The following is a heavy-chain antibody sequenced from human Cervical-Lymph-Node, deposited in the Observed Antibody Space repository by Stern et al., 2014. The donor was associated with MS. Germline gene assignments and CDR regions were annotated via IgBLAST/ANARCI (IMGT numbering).Heavy chain of an antibody. J-gene: IGHJ4*02. CDR3: ARDIAAAATGFDY. CDR1: GYTLTNHY. D-gene: IGHD2-15*01. V-gene: IGHV1-46*01. CDR2: VSPSSGTT. Sequence: QVQLMQSGAAVKKPGTSVKLSCEASGYTLTNHYIHWVRQAPGQGLEWMGIVSPSSGTTAYAQRFQGRVNMTRDMSTSTFYLDLSSLTSEDTAVYFCARDIAAAATGFDYWGQGTLVTVSS.